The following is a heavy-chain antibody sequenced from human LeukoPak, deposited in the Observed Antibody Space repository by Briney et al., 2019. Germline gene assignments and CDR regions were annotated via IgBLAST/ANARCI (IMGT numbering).Heavy chain of an antibody. D-gene: IGHD6-13*01. J-gene: IGHJ4*02. CDR2: ITSSGSYI. V-gene: IGHV3-21*04. Sequence: PGGSLRLSCAASGFTFSSYSMNWVRQAPRKGLEWVSSITSSGSYIYYADSVKGRFAISRDNAKNSLYLQMNSLRAEDTAVYYCAKVRYRPRIAAAGINYFDYWGQGTLVTVSS. CDR3: AKVRYRPRIAAAGINYFDY. CDR1: GFTFSSYS.